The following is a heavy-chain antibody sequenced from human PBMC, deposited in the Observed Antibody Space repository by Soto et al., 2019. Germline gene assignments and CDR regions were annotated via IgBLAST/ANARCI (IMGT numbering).Heavy chain of an antibody. CDR1: GFTFTKAW. CDR3: TTRAAPLDY. V-gene: IGHV3-15*07. D-gene: IGHD6-25*01. Sequence: GGSLRLSCAASGFTFTKAWMTWVRQAPGKGLEWVGRIKSKTDGETTDYAAPVKGRFTVSRDDSKSTLYLEMNSLKTEDTAVYYCTTRAAPLDYWGQGTLVTVSS. CDR2: IKSKTDGETT. J-gene: IGHJ4*01.